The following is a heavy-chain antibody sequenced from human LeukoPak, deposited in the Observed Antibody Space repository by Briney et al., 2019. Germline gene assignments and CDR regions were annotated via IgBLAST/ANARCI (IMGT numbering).Heavy chain of an antibody. J-gene: IGHJ6*02. CDR3: ARIPYGSGSYSIYNYYYGMDV. D-gene: IGHD3-10*01. CDR1: GDSISSSNYY. V-gene: IGHV4-39*07. CDR2: IYYSGST. Sequence: SETLSLTCTVSGDSISSSNYYWGWIRQAPGKGLEWIATIYYSGSTYYNPSLKSRVTISIDTSKNQFSLKLSSVTAADTAVYYCARIPYGSGSYSIYNYYYGMDVWGQGTAVTVSS.